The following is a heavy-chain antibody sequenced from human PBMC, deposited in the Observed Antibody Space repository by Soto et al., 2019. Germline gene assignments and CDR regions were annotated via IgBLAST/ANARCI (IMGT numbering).Heavy chain of an antibody. CDR2: IYYSGST. CDR1: GGSISSGDYY. D-gene: IGHD1-20*01. Sequence: QVQLQESGPGLVKPSQTLSLTCTVSGGSISSGDYYWSWIRQPPGKGLEWIGYIYYSGSTYYNPSLKSRVTXXVXTXXNQFSLKLSSVTAADTAVYYCARTLGGITGSWADYWGQGTLVTVSS. V-gene: IGHV4-30-4*01. CDR3: ARTLGGITGSWADY. J-gene: IGHJ4*02.